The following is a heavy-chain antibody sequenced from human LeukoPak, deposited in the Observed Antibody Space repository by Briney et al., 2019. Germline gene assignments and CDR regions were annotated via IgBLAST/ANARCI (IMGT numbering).Heavy chain of an antibody. V-gene: IGHV3-73*01. Sequence: PGGSLRLSCAASGFTFSNAWMSWVRQAPGKGLEWVGRIRSKANTYATAYAASVKGRFTISRDDSRNTAYLHMNGLKTEDTAVYYCTRHKESRGFYFGSGSSPGMDVWGQGTTVTVSS. CDR2: IRSKANTYAT. J-gene: IGHJ6*02. D-gene: IGHD3-10*01. CDR1: GFTFSNAW. CDR3: TRHKESRGFYFGSGSSPGMDV.